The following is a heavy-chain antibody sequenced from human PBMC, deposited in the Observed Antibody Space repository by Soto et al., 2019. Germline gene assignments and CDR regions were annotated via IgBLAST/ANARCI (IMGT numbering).Heavy chain of an antibody. D-gene: IGHD1-1*01. CDR2: SYYSGST. Sequence: ETLSLTCTVSGGSITNNYWSWIRQSPGKGLEWIGCSYYSGSTSYNPSLRSRVTISIDTSKTQFSLRLRSVTAADTAVYYCARRQNWNNLFDTWGQGTLVTVSS. J-gene: IGHJ5*02. CDR3: ARRQNWNNLFDT. V-gene: IGHV4-59*08. CDR1: GGSITNNY.